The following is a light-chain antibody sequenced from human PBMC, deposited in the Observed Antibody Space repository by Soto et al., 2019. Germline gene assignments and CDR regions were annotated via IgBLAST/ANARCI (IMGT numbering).Light chain of an antibody. CDR2: EVS. CDR1: SSDVGGYNF. J-gene: IGLJ1*01. CDR3: TSYASSRTLV. V-gene: IGLV2-14*01. Sequence: QSVLTQPASVSGSPGQSITISCTGTSSDVGGYNFVSWYQHHPGKAPELMIYEVSKRPSGVSDRFSGSKSGNTASLTISGLQADDEGDYYCTSYASSRTLVFGSGTKVTAL.